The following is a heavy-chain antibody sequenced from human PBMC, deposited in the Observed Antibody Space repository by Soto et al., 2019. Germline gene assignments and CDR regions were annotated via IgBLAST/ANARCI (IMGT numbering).Heavy chain of an antibody. D-gene: IGHD6-13*01. Sequence: GGSLRLSCAASGFTFGSYSMNWVRQAPGKGLEWVSYISSSSSTIYYADSVKGRFTISRDNAKNSLYLQMNSPRDEDTAVYYCAREYSSSWYVSGYWGQGTLVTVSS. CDR3: AREYSSSWYVSGY. V-gene: IGHV3-48*02. CDR2: ISSSSSTI. J-gene: IGHJ4*02. CDR1: GFTFGSYS.